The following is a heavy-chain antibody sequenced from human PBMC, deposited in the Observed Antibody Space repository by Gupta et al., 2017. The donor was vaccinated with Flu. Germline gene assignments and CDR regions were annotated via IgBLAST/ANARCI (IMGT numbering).Heavy chain of an antibody. CDR2: IYSGGST. D-gene: IGHD4-23*01. Sequence: EVQLVASGGGLVQPGGSLRLSCAASGFTVSSNYMSWVRQAPGKGLEGVSVIYSGGSTYYADSVKGRFTISRDNSKNTLYLQMNSLRAEDTAVYYCARAPRVTHAFDIWGQGTMVTVSS. J-gene: IGHJ3*02. CDR1: GFTVSSNY. V-gene: IGHV3-66*02. CDR3: ARAPRVTHAFDI.